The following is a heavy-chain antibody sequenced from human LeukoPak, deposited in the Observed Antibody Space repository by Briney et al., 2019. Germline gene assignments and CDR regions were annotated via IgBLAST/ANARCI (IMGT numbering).Heavy chain of an antibody. CDR1: GGSISSGDYY. CDR2: IYYSGST. J-gene: IGHJ3*02. Sequence: SQTLSLTCTVSGGSISSGDYYWSWIRQPPGKGLEWIGYIYYSGSTYYNPSLKSRVTISVDTSKNQFSLKLSSVTAADTAVYYCATDQPAYSSSSDAFDIWGQGTMVTVSS. V-gene: IGHV4-30-4*08. CDR3: ATDQPAYSSSSDAFDI. D-gene: IGHD6-13*01.